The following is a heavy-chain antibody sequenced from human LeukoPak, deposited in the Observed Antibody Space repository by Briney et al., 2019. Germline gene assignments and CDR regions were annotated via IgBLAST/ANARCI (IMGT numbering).Heavy chain of an antibody. D-gene: IGHD3-22*01. V-gene: IGHV3-30*02. CDR2: IRYDGSNE. J-gene: IGHJ3*02. CDR1: GLTFSNYG. Sequence: GGSLRLSCAASGLTFSNYGMDWVRQAPGKGLEWVAFIRYDGSNEYYTDSVKGRFTISRDNSKNTLYLQMNSPRAEDSAVYYCAKDPVLSAYYPDAYDIWSQGTRVTVSS. CDR3: AKDPVLSAYYPDAYDI.